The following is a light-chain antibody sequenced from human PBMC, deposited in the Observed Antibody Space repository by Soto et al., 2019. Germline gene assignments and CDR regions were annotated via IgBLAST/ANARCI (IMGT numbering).Light chain of an antibody. V-gene: IGKV1-5*01. J-gene: IGKJ1*01. Sequence: DIQMTQSPSTLSASVGDRVTITCRASQSISSWLAWNQQKPGKAPKLLIYDASSLESGVPSRFSGSGSGTEFTLTISSLQPDDFATYYCQQYNSYTFGQGTKVEIK. CDR2: DAS. CDR1: QSISSW. CDR3: QQYNSYT.